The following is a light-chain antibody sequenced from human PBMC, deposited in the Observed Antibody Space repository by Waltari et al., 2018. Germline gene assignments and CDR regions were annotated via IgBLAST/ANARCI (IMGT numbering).Light chain of an antibody. CDR3: QHYLRLPVT. V-gene: IGKV3-20*01. CDR2: GAS. J-gene: IGKJ1*01. CDR1: QSVNRA. Sequence: EIVLTQSPGTLSLSLGERATVSCRASQSVNRALAWYQQKPGQAPRLLIYGASTRATGIPDRFSGRCSGTDFSLTISRLEPDDFAVYYCQHYLRLPVTFGQGTTVEI.